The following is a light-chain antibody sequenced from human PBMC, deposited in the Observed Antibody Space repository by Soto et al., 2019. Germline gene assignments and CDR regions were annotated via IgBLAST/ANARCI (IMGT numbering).Light chain of an antibody. V-gene: IGLV2-8*01. CDR2: EVN. Sequence: GQGPPAPAGWSPGDSVAISCTGTSSDVGGYNYVSWYQQHPGKAPKLMIYEVNKRPSGGPDRFSGYKSGNTASLTVSGLPAEDEADYYCSSYAGSSNVFGTGTKVTVL. CDR1: SSDVGGYNY. CDR3: SSYAGSSNV. J-gene: IGLJ1*01.